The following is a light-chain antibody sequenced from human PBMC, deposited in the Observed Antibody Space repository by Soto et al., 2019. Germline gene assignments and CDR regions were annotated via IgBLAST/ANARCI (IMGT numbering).Light chain of an antibody. CDR3: QSYDSSLSGYV. CDR1: SSNIGAGYD. CDR2: GNT. Sequence: QLVLTQPPSVSGAPGQRVTISCTGSSSNIGAGYDVSWYQQLPGTAPKFLIYGNTDRPSGVPDRFSGSKSGTSASLAITGLQAEDEADYYCQSYDSSLSGYVFGTGTKVTVL. J-gene: IGLJ1*01. V-gene: IGLV1-40*01.